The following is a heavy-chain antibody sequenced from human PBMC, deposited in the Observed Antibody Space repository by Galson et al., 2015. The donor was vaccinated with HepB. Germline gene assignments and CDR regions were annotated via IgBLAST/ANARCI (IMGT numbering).Heavy chain of an antibody. Sequence: SLRLSCAASGFTVSSNYMSWVRQAPGKGLEWVSVINSGGSTNYADSVKGRFTISRDNYKNTLYLQMNSMRAEDTAVYYCTSHGSGDDAFDIWGPGTMVTVSS. D-gene: IGHD3-10*01. J-gene: IGHJ3*02. CDR1: GFTVSSNY. CDR3: TSHGSGDDAFDI. CDR2: INSGGST. V-gene: IGHV3-66*02.